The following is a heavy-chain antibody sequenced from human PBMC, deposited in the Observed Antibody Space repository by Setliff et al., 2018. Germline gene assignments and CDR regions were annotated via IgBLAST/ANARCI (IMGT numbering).Heavy chain of an antibody. CDR1: GFTLSRHA. CDR3: AKEFTVVVPAALALDV. Sequence: PGGSLRLSCATSGFTLSRHAIHWVRQSPGRGLEWVAVIWHDGSIQYYTDSVKGRFNISRDNSKNTLYLQMNSLRAEDTAVYYCAKEFTVVVPAALALDVWGKGTTVTVSS. D-gene: IGHD2-2*01. V-gene: IGHV3-33*06. CDR2: IWHDGSIQ. J-gene: IGHJ6*04.